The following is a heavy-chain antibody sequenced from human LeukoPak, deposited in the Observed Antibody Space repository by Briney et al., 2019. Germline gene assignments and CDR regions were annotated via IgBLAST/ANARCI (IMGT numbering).Heavy chain of an antibody. D-gene: IGHD6-19*01. CDR1: GFTFSDYY. J-gene: IGHJ5*01. CDR3: ARSSLDSSGWYRPRTPNWFDS. CDR2: ISSSGSTI. Sequence: GGSLRLSCAASGFTFSDYYMSWIRQAPGKGLERVSYISSSGSTIYYADSVKGRFTISRDNAKNSLYLQMNSLRAEDTAVYYCARSSLDSSGWYRPRTPNWFDSWGQGTLVTVSS. V-gene: IGHV3-11*01.